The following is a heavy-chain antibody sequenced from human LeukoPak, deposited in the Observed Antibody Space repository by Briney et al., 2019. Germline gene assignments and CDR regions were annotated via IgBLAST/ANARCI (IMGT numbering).Heavy chain of an antibody. CDR1: GGSISSSSYY. CDR2: IYYTGRT. J-gene: IGHJ4*02. Sequence: PSETLSLTCTVSGGSISSSSYYWDWIRQPPGKGLEWIGSIYYTGRTYYNPSLKSRVTISVDMSKNQFSLRLNSVTAADTAVYYCARLGHQLEHYFDSWGQGTLVTVSS. D-gene: IGHD2-2*01. V-gene: IGHV4-39*01. CDR3: ARLGHQLEHYFDS.